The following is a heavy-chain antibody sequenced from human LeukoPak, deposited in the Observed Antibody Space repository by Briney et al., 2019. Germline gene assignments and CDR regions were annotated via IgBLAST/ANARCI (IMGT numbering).Heavy chain of an antibody. Sequence: PGGSLRLSCVASGFTFSSYAMTWVRQAPGKGLEWVSVISVSGSNTYYADSVKGRFTISRDNSKNTLYLQMNSLRVEDTAVYYCAKVAVHSSGWYGFDSWGQGTLVTVSS. CDR2: ISVSGSNT. CDR3: AKVAVHSSGWYGFDS. CDR1: GFTFSSYA. D-gene: IGHD6-19*01. V-gene: IGHV3-23*01. J-gene: IGHJ5*01.